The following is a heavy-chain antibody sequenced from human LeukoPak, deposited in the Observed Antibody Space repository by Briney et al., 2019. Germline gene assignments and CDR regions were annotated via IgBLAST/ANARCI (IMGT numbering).Heavy chain of an antibody. D-gene: IGHD6-6*01. Sequence: GASVKVSCKASGYTFTSYGISWVRQAPGQGLEGMGWISAYNGNTNYAQRLQGRVTMTTDTSTSTAYMELRSLRSDDTAVYYCARVRIAARQKYYFDYWGQGTLVTVSS. V-gene: IGHV1-18*01. CDR2: ISAYNGNT. CDR3: ARVRIAARQKYYFDY. J-gene: IGHJ4*02. CDR1: GYTFTSYG.